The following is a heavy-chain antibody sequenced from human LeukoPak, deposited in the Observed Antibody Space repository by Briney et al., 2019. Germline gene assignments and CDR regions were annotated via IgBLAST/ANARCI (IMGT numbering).Heavy chain of an antibody. CDR3: ATRSYYARGVYFDY. CDR1: GYTLTELS. D-gene: IGHD3-10*01. V-gene: IGHV1-24*01. J-gene: IGHJ4*02. CDR2: FDPEDGET. Sequence: GASVKVPCKVSGYTLTELSMHWVRQAPGKGLEWMGGFDPEDGETIYAQKFQGRVTMTEDTSTDTAYMELSSLRSEDTAVYYCATRSYYARGVYFDYWGQGTLVTVSS.